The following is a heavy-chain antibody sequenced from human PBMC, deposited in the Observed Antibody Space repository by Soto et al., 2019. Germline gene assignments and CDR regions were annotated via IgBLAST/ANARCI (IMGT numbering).Heavy chain of an antibody. CDR3: AKDYYADEMGWGYFFDY. Sequence: MESGGGVVQPGRSLRLSCSVSGFTFRSHTMHWVRQAPGKGLEWVALISFDGSKMFYEDSVRGRFSISRDNSMDTLYLQMNSLRPEDTGTYYCAKDYYADEMGWGYFFDYWGEVTLVTVSS. CDR2: ISFDGSKM. D-gene: IGHD3-22*01. J-gene: IGHJ4*02. CDR1: GFTFRSHT. V-gene: IGHV3-30*18.